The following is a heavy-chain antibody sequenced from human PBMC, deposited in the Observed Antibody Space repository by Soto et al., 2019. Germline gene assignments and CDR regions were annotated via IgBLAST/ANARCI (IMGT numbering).Heavy chain of an antibody. CDR3: ARVLRYFDWLPTYYYYGMDV. Sequence: GSLRLSCAASGFTFSSYDMHWVRQATGKGLEWVSAIGTAGDTYYPGSVKGRFTISRENAKNSLYLQMNSLRAEDTAVYYCARVLRYFDWLPTYYYYGMDVWGQGTTVTVSS. V-gene: IGHV3-13*01. J-gene: IGHJ6*02. D-gene: IGHD3-9*01. CDR1: GFTFSSYD. CDR2: IGTAGDT.